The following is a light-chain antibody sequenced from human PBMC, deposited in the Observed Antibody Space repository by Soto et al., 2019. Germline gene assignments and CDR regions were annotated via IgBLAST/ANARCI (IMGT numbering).Light chain of an antibody. CDR1: QSISSW. Sequence: IHVTHSPSTLSASVGDRVAITFRASQSISSWFAWFQQKPGTAPQYLIQAPSILQSGVPSRFSGSGSGTEFILTINNLQPEDFAPYFCLQVYFFPRTFGLGTQLDIK. J-gene: IGKJ1*01. CDR3: LQVYFFPRT. CDR2: APS. V-gene: IGKV1-12*01.